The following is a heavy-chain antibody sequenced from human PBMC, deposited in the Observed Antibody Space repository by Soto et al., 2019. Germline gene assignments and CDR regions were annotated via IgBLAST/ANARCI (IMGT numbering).Heavy chain of an antibody. CDR3: ARAATMVRGVIGPTYYYYYMDV. D-gene: IGHD3-10*01. Sequence: ASETLSLTCAVYGGSFSGYYWSWIRQPPGKGLEWIGEINHSGSTNYNPSLKSRVTISVDTSKNQFSLKLSSVTAADTAVYYCARAATMVRGVIGPTYYYYYMDVWGKGTTVTVSS. CDR1: GGSFSGYY. V-gene: IGHV4-34*01. J-gene: IGHJ6*03. CDR2: INHSGST.